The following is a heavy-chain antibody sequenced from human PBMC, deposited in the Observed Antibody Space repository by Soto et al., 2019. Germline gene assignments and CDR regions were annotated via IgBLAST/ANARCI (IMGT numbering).Heavy chain of an antibody. V-gene: IGHV3-53*01. D-gene: IGHD2-15*01. Sequence: GGSLRLSCAASGFTVSSNYMNWVRQAPGKGLEWVSIIYSDGTTSYADSVKGRFTISRDNFKNTLHLQMNSLRAEDTAVYYCARDSVAGGYYYYYGLDVWGQGTTVTVSS. CDR1: GFTVSSNY. CDR3: ARDSVAGGYYYYYGLDV. CDR2: IYSDGTT. J-gene: IGHJ6*02.